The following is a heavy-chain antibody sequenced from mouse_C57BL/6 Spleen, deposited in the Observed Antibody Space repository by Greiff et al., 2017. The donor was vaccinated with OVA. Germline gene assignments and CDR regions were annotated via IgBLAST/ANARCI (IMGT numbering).Heavy chain of an antibody. V-gene: IGHV3-6*01. CDR3: ASVYYDYDGSFDY. Sequence: EVQLQQSGPGLVKPSQSLSLTCSVTGYSITSGYYWYWIRQFPGNKLEWMGYISYDGSNNYNPSLKNRITITRDTSKNQFFLKLNSVTTEDTATYYCASVYYDYDGSFDYWGQGTTLTVSS. CDR1: GYSITSGYY. D-gene: IGHD2-4*01. CDR2: ISYDGSN. J-gene: IGHJ2*01.